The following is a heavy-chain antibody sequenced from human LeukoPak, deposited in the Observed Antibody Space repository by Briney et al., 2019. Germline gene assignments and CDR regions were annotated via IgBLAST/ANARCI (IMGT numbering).Heavy chain of an antibody. J-gene: IGHJ6*03. D-gene: IGHD6-13*01. CDR3: ATSSSWYGYYYYYYMDV. V-gene: IGHV1-2*02. CDR2: INGNSGGT. CDR1: GYTLTGYY. Sequence: ASVKVSCKASGYTLTGYYMHWVRQAPGQGPEWMGWINGNSGGTKYAQKFEGRVTMTTDTSTSTAYMELRSLRSDDTAVYYCATSSSWYGYYYYYYMDVWGKGTTVTVSS.